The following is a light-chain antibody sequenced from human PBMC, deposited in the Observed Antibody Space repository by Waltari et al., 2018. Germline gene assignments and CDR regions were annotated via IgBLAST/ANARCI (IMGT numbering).Light chain of an antibody. V-gene: IGKV3-20*01. CDR1: QSVSSSY. J-gene: IGKJ1*01. CDR2: SAS. CDR3: QQYVTSPWT. Sequence: EIVLTQSPGILSLSPGERATLSGRASQSVSSSYLAWYQQKPGQAPRLLIYSASSRATGIPDRFSGSGSGTDFTLTISRLEPEDFAVYYCQQYVTSPWTFGQGTKVETK.